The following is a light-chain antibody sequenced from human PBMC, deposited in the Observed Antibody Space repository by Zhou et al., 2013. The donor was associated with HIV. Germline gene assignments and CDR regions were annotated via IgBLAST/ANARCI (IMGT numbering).Light chain of an antibody. J-gene: IGKJ2*01. CDR3: QQSYSTPMYT. V-gene: IGKV1-12*01. CDR1: QGISTW. CDR2: AAS. Sequence: DIQMTQSPSSVSASVGDRVTITCRASQGISTWLGWYQQKAGKAPKLLIYAASSLQSGVPSRFSGSGSGTDFTLTISSLQPEDFATYYCQQSYSTPMYTFGQGTKLEIK.